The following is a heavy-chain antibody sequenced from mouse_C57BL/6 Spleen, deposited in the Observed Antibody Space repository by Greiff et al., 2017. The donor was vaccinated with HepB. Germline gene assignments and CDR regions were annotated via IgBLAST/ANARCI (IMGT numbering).Heavy chain of an antibody. CDR3: ARSITTVVANYAMDY. D-gene: IGHD1-1*01. J-gene: IGHJ4*01. V-gene: IGHV1-55*01. CDR2: IYPGSGST. Sequence: QVQLQQPGAELVKPGASLKMSCKASGYTFTSYWITWVKQRPGQGLEWIGDIYPGSGSTNYNEKFKSKATLTVDTSSSTAYMQLSSLTSEDSAVYYCARSITTVVANYAMDYWGEGTSVTVSS. CDR1: GYTFTSYW.